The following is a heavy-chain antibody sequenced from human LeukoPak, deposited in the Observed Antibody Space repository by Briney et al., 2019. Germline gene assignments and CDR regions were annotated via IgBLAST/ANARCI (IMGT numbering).Heavy chain of an antibody. CDR2: ISSSGSTI. CDR1: GSTFSSYE. V-gene: IGHV3-48*03. J-gene: IGHJ4*02. D-gene: IGHD4-17*01. Sequence: GGSLRLSCAASGSTFSSYEMNWVRQAPGKGLEWVSYISSSGSTIYYADSVKGRFTISRDNAKNSLYLQMNSLRAEDTAVYYCATYYGDFDYWGQGTLVTVSS. CDR3: ATYYGDFDY.